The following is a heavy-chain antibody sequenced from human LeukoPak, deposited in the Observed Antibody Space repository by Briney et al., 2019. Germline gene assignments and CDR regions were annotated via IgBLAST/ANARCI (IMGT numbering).Heavy chain of an antibody. CDR3: AKQLVDYYDSTTGGAFDY. J-gene: IGHJ4*02. CDR1: GFTFSSYG. CDR2: IRYDGSNK. V-gene: IGHV3-30*02. Sequence: GGSLRLSCAASGFTFSSYGMHWVRQAPGKGLEWVAFIRYDGSNKYYADSVKGRFTISRDNSKNTLYLQMNSLRAEDTAVYYCAKQLVDYYDSTTGGAFDYWGQGTLVTVSS. D-gene: IGHD3-22*01.